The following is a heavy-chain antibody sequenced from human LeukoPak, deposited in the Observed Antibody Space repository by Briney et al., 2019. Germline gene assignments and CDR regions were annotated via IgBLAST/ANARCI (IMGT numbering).Heavy chain of an antibody. Sequence: PSETLSLTCTVSGGSISSSSYYWGWIRQPPGKGLEWIGSIYYSGSTYYNPSLKSRVTISVDTSKNQFSLKLSSVTAADTAVYYCAREGGYDPTFDYWGQGTLVTVSS. D-gene: IGHD5-12*01. CDR3: AREGGYDPTFDY. CDR2: IYYSGST. J-gene: IGHJ4*02. V-gene: IGHV4-39*02. CDR1: GGSISSSSYY.